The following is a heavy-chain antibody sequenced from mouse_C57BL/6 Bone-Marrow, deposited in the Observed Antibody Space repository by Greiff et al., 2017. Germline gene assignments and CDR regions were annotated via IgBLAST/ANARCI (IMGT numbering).Heavy chain of an antibody. Sequence: QVQLQQPGAELVKPGASVKMSCKASGYTFTSYWLTWVKQRPGQGLEWIGDIYPGSGSTNYNEKFKSKATLTVDTSSSTAYMQLSSLTAEDSAVYYCANDYGNAMDYWGQGTSVTVSS. CDR3: ANDYGNAMDY. CDR2: IYPGSGST. CDR1: GYTFTSYW. D-gene: IGHD2-4*01. J-gene: IGHJ4*01. V-gene: IGHV1-55*01.